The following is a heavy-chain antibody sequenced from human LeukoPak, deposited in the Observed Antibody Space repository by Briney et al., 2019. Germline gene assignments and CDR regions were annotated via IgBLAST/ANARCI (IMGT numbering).Heavy chain of an antibody. CDR1: GYTFTSYD. CDR3: ARDLGVVPAARGYYYYYGMDV. D-gene: IGHD2-2*01. J-gene: IGHJ6*02. V-gene: IGHV1-8*01. Sequence: ASVKVSCKASGYTFTSYDTNWVRQATGQGLEWMGWMNPNSGNTGYAQKFQGRVTMTRNTSISTAYMELSSLRSEDTAVYYCARDLGVVPAARGYYYYYGMDVWGQGTTVTVSS. CDR2: MNPNSGNT.